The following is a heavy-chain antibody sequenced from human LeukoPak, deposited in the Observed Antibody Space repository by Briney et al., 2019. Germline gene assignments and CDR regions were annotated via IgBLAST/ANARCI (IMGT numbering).Heavy chain of an antibody. V-gene: IGHV1-69*13. Sequence: SVKVSCKASGGTFSSYAISWVRQAPGQGLEWMGGIIPIFGTASYAQKFQGRVTIIADESTSTAYMELSSLRSEDTAVYYCARDHDYYDSSGYYGNFFDYWGQGTLVTVSS. D-gene: IGHD3-22*01. CDR2: IIPIFGTA. J-gene: IGHJ4*02. CDR1: GGTFSSYA. CDR3: ARDHDYYDSSGYYGNFFDY.